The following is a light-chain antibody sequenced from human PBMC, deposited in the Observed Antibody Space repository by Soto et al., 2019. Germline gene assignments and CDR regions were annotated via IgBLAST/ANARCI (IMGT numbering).Light chain of an antibody. V-gene: IGKV3-15*01. CDR1: QSVSSS. CDR3: QQYTDWPLT. Sequence: EIVMTQSPATLSVSPGERATLSCRASQSVSSSLAWYQQKPGQAPRLLIYGASSRATGIPARFSGSGSGTEFTLTFRSLQSEDFAVYYCQQYTDWPLTFGQGTKVEIK. J-gene: IGKJ1*01. CDR2: GAS.